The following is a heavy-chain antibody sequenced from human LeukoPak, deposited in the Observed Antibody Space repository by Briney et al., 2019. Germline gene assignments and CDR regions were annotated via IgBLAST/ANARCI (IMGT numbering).Heavy chain of an antibody. D-gene: IGHD6-13*01. Sequence: SVKVSCKASGGTFSSYAISWVRQAPGKGLEWMGGIIPIFGTANYAQKFQGRVTITADESTSTAYMELSSLRSEDTAVYYCARERGYSSSWYEIDYWGQGTLVTVSS. CDR2: IIPIFGTA. CDR3: ARERGYSSSWYEIDY. CDR1: GGTFSSYA. V-gene: IGHV1-69*13. J-gene: IGHJ4*02.